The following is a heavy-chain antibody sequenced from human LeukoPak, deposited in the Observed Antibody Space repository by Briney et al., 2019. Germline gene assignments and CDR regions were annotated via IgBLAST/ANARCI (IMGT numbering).Heavy chain of an antibody. CDR2: IIPIFGTA. CDR1: GGTFSSYA. J-gene: IGHJ3*02. Sequence: SVKVSCKASGGTFSSYAISWVRQAPGQGLEWMGRIIPIFGTANYAQKFQGRVTITTDESTSTAYMELSSLRSEDTAVYYCARSLTRIQLWHAFDIWGQGTMVTVSS. CDR3: ARSLTRIQLWHAFDI. D-gene: IGHD5-18*01. V-gene: IGHV1-69*05.